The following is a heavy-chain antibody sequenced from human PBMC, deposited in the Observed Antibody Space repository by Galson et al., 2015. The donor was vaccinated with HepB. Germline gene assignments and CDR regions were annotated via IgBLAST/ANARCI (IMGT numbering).Heavy chain of an antibody. D-gene: IGHD2-15*01. Sequence: SLRLSCAASGFTFSSYAMSWVRQAPGQGLEWVSAIVGGGVDTYHADSVKGRFTISRDNSKNTLYLQMNSLRAEDTAIYYCAKGDRGYCSGVRCYPFDYWGQGALVTVSS. CDR1: GFTFSSYA. V-gene: IGHV3-23*01. CDR2: IVGGGVDT. CDR3: AKGDRGYCSGVRCYPFDY. J-gene: IGHJ4*02.